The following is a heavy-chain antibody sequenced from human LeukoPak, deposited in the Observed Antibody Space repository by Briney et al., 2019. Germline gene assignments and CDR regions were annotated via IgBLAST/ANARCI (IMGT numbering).Heavy chain of an antibody. V-gene: IGHV3-9*01. CDR3: AKDMAGGDYYDSSGYPAH. CDR2: ISWNSGSI. J-gene: IGHJ4*02. Sequence: GGSLRLSCAASGFTFDDYAMHWVRQAPGKGLEWVSGISWNSGSIGYADSVKGRFTISRDNAKNSLYLQMNSLRAEDTALYYCAKDMAGGDYYDSSGYPAHWGQGTLVTVSS. D-gene: IGHD3-22*01. CDR1: GFTFDDYA.